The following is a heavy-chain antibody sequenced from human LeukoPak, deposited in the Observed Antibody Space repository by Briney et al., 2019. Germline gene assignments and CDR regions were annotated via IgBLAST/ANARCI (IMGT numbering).Heavy chain of an antibody. CDR2: ISGSGGST. CDR1: GFTFTSYA. Sequence: GGSLRLSCAASGFTFTSYAMTWVRQAPGKGLEWVSAISGSGGSTYYADSVKGRFTISRDNSKNTLYLQMNSLRAEDTAVYYCVRRAGGYSHPYDYWGQGTLVTVSS. CDR3: VRRAGGYSHPYDY. V-gene: IGHV3-23*01. D-gene: IGHD4-23*01. J-gene: IGHJ4*02.